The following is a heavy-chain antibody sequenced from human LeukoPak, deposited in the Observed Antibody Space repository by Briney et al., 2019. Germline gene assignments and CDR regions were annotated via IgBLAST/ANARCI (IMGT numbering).Heavy chain of an antibody. CDR1: CGSISSVTYY. V-gene: IGHV4-31*02. J-gene: IGHJ4*02. CDR2: IHYSGTT. Sequence: SETLSLTCTVSCGSISSVTYYWAWIRQHPGKGLEWIGHIHYSGTTYYNPSLQSRFTISPDTSKNQFSLKLNSVTAADTAVYYCAGGGDAYKTDYWGQGTLVTVSS. CDR3: AGGGDAYKTDY. D-gene: IGHD5-24*01.